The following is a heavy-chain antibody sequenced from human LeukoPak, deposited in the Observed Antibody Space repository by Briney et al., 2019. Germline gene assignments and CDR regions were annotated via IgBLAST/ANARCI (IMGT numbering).Heavy chain of an antibody. V-gene: IGHV4-59*01. J-gene: IGHJ6*02. Sequence: SETLSLTCTVSGGSISSYYWSWIRQPPGKGLEWIRYIYYSGSTNYNPSLKSRVTISVDTSKNQFSLKLSSVTAADTAVYYCAGGGVNLYYYYGMDVWGQGTTVTVSS. CDR2: IYYSGST. CDR1: GGSISSYY. CDR3: AGGGVNLYYYYGMDV. D-gene: IGHD3-16*01.